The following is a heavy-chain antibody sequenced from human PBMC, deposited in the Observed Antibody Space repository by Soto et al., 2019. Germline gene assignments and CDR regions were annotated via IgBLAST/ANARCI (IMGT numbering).Heavy chain of an antibody. D-gene: IGHD3-3*01. J-gene: IGHJ4*02. Sequence: QVQLVESGGGVVQPGRSLRLSCAASGFTFSSYGMHWVRQAPGKGLEWVAVISYDGSNKYYADSVKGRFTISRDNSKNTLYLQMNSLRAEDTAVYYCAKELGETYYDFWSGHSADYWGQGTLVTVSS. CDR1: GFTFSSYG. CDR2: ISYDGSNK. V-gene: IGHV3-30*18. CDR3: AKELGETYYDFWSGHSADY.